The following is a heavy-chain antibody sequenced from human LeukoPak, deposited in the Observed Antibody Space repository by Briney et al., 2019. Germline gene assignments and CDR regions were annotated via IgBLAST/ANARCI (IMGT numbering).Heavy chain of an antibody. Sequence: SETLSLTCTVSGGSISSSSFSWGWIRQPPGKGLEWIANIYYTGSTYYSPSLQSRVTISVDTSKNQFYLKLSSVTAADTAVYYCGRQSVGATAYYFDYWGQGTLVTVSS. J-gene: IGHJ4*02. CDR1: GGSISSSSFS. CDR2: IYYTGST. CDR3: GRQSVGATAYYFDY. V-gene: IGHV4-39*01. D-gene: IGHD1-26*01.